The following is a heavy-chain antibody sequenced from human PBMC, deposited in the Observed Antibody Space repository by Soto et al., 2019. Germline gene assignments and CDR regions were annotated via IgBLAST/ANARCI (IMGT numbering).Heavy chain of an antibody. Sequence: PGESLKISCKGSGYSFAGYWITWVRQKPGKGLEWMGRIDPSDSQTYYSPSFRGHATISATKSITTVFLQWSSLRASDTAMYYCARQIYDSDNGPNFQYYFDSWGQGTPVTVSS. CDR3: ARQIYDSDNGPNFQYYFDS. J-gene: IGHJ4*02. V-gene: IGHV5-10-1*01. CDR1: GYSFAGYW. D-gene: IGHD3-22*01. CDR2: IDPSDSQT.